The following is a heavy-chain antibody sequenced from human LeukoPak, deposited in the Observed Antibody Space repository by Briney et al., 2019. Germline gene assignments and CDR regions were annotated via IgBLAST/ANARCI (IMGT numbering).Heavy chain of an antibody. J-gene: IGHJ6*02. CDR3: ARVMGILTGPPLYYYYYYGMDV. CDR2: ISTYNANR. D-gene: IGHD3-9*01. V-gene: IGHV1-18*01. CDR1: GYTCTSHG. Sequence: APVNVSCKASGYTCTSHGISWVRQAPGQGLEWMGWISTYNANRNYAQKLQGRVTITTDTSTSTAYMELRSLRSDDTAVYYCARVMGILTGPPLYYYYYYGMDVWGQGTTVTVSS.